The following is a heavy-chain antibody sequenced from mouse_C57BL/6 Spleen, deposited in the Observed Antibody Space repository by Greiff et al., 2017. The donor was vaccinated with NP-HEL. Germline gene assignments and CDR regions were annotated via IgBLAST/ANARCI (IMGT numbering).Heavy chain of an antibody. CDR2: IDPSDSYT. Sequence: WVKQRPGQGLEWIGEIDPSDSYTNYNQKFKGKATLTVDTSSSTAYMQLSSLTSEDSAVYYCARRELRLGAMDYWGQGTSVTVSS. D-gene: IGHD3-2*02. V-gene: IGHV1-50*01. J-gene: IGHJ4*01. CDR3: ARRELRLGAMDY.